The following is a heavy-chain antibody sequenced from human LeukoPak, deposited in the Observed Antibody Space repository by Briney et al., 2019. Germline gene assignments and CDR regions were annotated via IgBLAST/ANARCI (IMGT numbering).Heavy chain of an antibody. CDR2: IRPKGNNYAT. V-gene: IGHV3-73*01. D-gene: IGHD2-21*02. Sequence: GGSLRLSCVASEFTFRDSAVHWVRQASGKGLEWVGRIRPKGNNYATAYDASVRGRFTISRDDSKNTAYLQMTSLKAEDTAVYYCCDLHSWGQGILVTVSS. CDR3: CDLHS. J-gene: IGHJ4*02. CDR1: EFTFRDSA.